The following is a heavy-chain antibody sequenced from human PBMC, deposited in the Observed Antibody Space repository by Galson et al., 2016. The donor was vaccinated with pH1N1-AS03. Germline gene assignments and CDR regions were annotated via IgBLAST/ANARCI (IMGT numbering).Heavy chain of an antibody. CDR2: IYHAANT. J-gene: IGHJ5*02. D-gene: IGHD2-15*01. V-gene: IGHV4-38-2*02. CDR3: ARGLGYCSGKQCFVHFDP. Sequence: ETLSLTCTVSGLSISSGSYWGWIRQSPGKGLEWIGNIYHAANTYYNLSFKTRLTMSVDTSKSQFSLRLRSVTAADTAMYYCARGLGYCSGKQCFVHFDPWGQGIRVTVSS. CDR1: GLSISSGSY.